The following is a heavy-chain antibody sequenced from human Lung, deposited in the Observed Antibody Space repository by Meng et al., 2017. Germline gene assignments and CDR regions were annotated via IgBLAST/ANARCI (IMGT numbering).Heavy chain of an antibody. CDR1: GFTFSSYG. D-gene: IGHD6-13*01. Sequence: QVQLVESGGGGVQPGRSLRLSCVASGFTFSSYGMHWVRQAPGKGLEWVAVISYDGSNKYYADSVKGRFTISRDNSKNTLYLQMNSLRAEDTAVYYCAKDLSKQQQLGELDYWGQGTLVTVSS. CDR3: AKDLSKQQQLGELDY. J-gene: IGHJ4*02. V-gene: IGHV3-30*18. CDR2: ISYDGSNK.